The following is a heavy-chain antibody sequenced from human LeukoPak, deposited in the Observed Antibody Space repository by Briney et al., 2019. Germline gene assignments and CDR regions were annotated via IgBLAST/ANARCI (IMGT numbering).Heavy chain of an antibody. CDR2: ISSNGGST. CDR1: GFTFSSYA. J-gene: IGHJ2*01. CDR3: ARDTPYGDHPFDL. D-gene: IGHD4-17*01. Sequence: PGGSLRLSCAASGFTFSSYAMHWVRQAPGKGLEYVSAISSNGGSTYYANSVKGRFTISRDNAKNTLYLQMNSLRAEDTAVYYCARDTPYGDHPFDLWGRGTLVTVSS. V-gene: IGHV3-64*01.